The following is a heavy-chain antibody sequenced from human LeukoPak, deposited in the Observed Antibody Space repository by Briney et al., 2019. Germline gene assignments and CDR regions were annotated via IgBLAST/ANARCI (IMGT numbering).Heavy chain of an antibody. CDR2: IYTSGSA. J-gene: IGHJ4*02. D-gene: IGHD2-2*02. V-gene: IGHV4-61*02. CDR3: ARDFRVYTSAWYYFDY. Sequence: SETPSLTCTVSGGSLSSGSYYWSWIRQPAGKGLEWIGRIYTSGSADYNPSLKSRVTVSVDTSKNQFSLKLNSVTAADTAMYYCARDFRVYTSAWYYFDYWGQGTLVTVSS. CDR1: GGSLSSGSYY.